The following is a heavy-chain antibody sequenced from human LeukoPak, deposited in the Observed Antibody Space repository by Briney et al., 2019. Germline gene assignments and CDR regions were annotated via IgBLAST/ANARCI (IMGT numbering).Heavy chain of an antibody. CDR2: MNHNNGKT. J-gene: IGHJ5*02. CDR1: GFTFTSYD. Sequence: ASVKVSCKASGFTFTSYDINWVRQASGQGLEWMGWMNHNNGKTGYAQKFQGRVTMTRDTSISTAYMELRGLRSEDTAVYYCVRDGEGVAISVNYWFDPWGQGTLVTVSS. CDR3: VRDGEGVAISVNYWFDP. V-gene: IGHV1-8*01. D-gene: IGHD3-10*01.